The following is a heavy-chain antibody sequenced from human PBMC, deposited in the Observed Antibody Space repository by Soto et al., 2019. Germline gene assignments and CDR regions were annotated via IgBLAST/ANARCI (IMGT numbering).Heavy chain of an antibody. J-gene: IGHJ6*02. Sequence: SETLSLTCTVSGGSISSGDYYWSWIRQPPGKGLEWIGYIYYSGSTYYNPSLKSRVTISVDTSKNQFSLKLSSVTAADTAVYYCARQKAWTGEWLSLYAPGMDVWGQGTTVTVSS. CDR2: IYYSGST. CDR3: ARQKAWTGEWLSLYAPGMDV. CDR1: GGSISSGDYY. V-gene: IGHV4-30-4*01. D-gene: IGHD3-22*01.